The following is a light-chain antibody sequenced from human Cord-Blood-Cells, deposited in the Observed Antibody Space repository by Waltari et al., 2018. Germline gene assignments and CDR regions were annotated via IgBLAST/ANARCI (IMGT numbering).Light chain of an antibody. CDR1: RASFARNY. V-gene: IGLV6-57*01. CDR2: EDN. J-gene: IGLJ3*02. Sequence: NFMLTQPHSVPKSPGKTVPISCPRSRASFARNYVHWYQHYPGSSPTTVIYEDNQRPSGVPDRFSGSIDSSSNSASLTISGLKTEDEADYYCQSYDSSNQVFGGGTKLTVL. CDR3: QSYDSSNQV.